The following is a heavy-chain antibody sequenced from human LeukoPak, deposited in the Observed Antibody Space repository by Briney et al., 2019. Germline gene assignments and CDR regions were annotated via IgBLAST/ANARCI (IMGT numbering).Heavy chain of an antibody. J-gene: IGHJ2*01. CDR2: INSDGSST. D-gene: IGHD6-13*01. Sequence: GGSLRLSCAVSGFTFSSYSMNWVRQAPGKGLVWVSRINSDGSSTSYADSVKGRFTISRDNAKNTLYLQMNSLRAEDTAVYYCARCSSSWYWYFDLWGRGTLVTVSS. V-gene: IGHV3-74*01. CDR1: GFTFSSYS. CDR3: ARCSSSWYWYFDL.